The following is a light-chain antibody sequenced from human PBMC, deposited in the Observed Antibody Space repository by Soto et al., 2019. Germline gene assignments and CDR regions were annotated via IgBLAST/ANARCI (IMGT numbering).Light chain of an antibody. V-gene: IGLV2-11*01. CDR2: DVS. J-gene: IGLJ3*02. CDR1: SSDVGGYNY. CDR3: CSYAGSYTWV. Sequence: QSALTQPRSVSGSPGQSVTISCTGTSSDVGGYNYVSWYQQHPGKAPKLMIYDVSKGPSGVPDRFSGSKSGNTASLTISGLQAEDEADYYCCSYAGSYTWVFGGGTKVTVL.